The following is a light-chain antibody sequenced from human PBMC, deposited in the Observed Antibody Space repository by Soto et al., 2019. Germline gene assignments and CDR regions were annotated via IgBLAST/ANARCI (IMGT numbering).Light chain of an antibody. CDR2: EVS. CDR1: SSDVGGYNY. J-gene: IGLJ1*01. V-gene: IGLV2-8*01. CDR3: LSYADTAYV. Sequence: QSALTQPPSASGSPGQSVTISCAGTSSDVGGYNYVSWYQQYPGKVPKLMIYEVSERPSGVPDRFSGSKSGNTAFLTVSGLQAEDEADYYCLSYADTAYVLGTGTKLTVL.